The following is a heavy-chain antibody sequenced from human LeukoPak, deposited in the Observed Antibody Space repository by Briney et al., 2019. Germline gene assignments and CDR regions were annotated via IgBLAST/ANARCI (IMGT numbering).Heavy chain of an antibody. CDR1: GGTFSSYA. CDR3: ARARGIVGVRFDY. CDR2: IIPIFGTA. D-gene: IGHD1-26*01. Sequence: GASVKVSCKASGGTFSSYAISWVRQAPGQGLEWMGGIIPIFGTANYAQKFQGRVTITADESTSTAYMELSSLRSEDTAVYYCARARGIVGVRFDYWGQGTLVTVSS. V-gene: IGHV1-69*13. J-gene: IGHJ4*02.